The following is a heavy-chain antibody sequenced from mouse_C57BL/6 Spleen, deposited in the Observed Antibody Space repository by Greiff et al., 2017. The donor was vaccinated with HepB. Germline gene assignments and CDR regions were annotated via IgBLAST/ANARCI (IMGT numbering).Heavy chain of an antibody. Sequence: VQLKESGGGLVKPGGSLKLSCAASGFTFSDYGMHWVRQAPEKGLEWVAYISSGSSTIYYADTVKGRFTISRDNAKNTLFLQMTSLRSEDTAMYYCAALYYGSSYENYWGQGTTLTVSS. CDR2: ISSGSSTI. V-gene: IGHV5-17*01. CDR1: GFTFSDYG. CDR3: AALYYGSSYENY. J-gene: IGHJ2*01. D-gene: IGHD1-1*01.